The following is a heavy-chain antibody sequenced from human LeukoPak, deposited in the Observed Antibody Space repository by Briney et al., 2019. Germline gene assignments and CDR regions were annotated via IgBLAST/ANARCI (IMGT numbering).Heavy chain of an antibody. D-gene: IGHD1-26*01. Sequence: GASVKVSCKASGYTFNSFDINWVRQATGQGLEWMGWMNPDSGNTGYAQKFQGRVTMTRNTSTSTAYMELSSLRSEDTAVYYCAKVGGSYRAEYFQHWGQGTLVTVSS. CDR2: MNPDSGNT. CDR3: AKVGGSYRAEYFQH. J-gene: IGHJ1*01. CDR1: GYTFNSFD. V-gene: IGHV1-8*01.